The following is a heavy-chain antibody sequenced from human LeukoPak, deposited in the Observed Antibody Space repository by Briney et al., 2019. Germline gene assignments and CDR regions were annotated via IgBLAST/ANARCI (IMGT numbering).Heavy chain of an antibody. J-gene: IGHJ6*03. V-gene: IGHV4-61*02. CDR1: GGSISSGSYS. CDR3: ARRGKKGCTNGVCYTLYYYYYMDV. CDR2: FYTSGST. D-gene: IGHD2-8*01. Sequence: SQTLSLTCTVSGGSISSGSYSWSWIRQPAGKGLEWIGRFYTSGSTNYNPSLKSRVTISADTSNNQFSLKLSSVTAADTAVYYCARRGKKGCTNGVCYTLYYYYYMDVWGKGTTVTVSS.